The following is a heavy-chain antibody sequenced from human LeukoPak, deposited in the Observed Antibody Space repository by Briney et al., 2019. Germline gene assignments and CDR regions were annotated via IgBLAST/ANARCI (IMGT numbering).Heavy chain of an antibody. CDR2: ISYDGSNK. J-gene: IGHJ4*02. V-gene: IGHV3-30-3*01. D-gene: IGHD5-24*01. Sequence: GGSLRLSCAASGFTFSSYAMHWVRQAPGKGLEWVAVISYDGSNKYYADSVKGRFTISRDNSKNTLYLQMNSLRAEDTAVYYCAIYRDGYKILFGYWGQGTLVTVSS. CDR3: AIYRDGYKILFGY. CDR1: GFTFSSYA.